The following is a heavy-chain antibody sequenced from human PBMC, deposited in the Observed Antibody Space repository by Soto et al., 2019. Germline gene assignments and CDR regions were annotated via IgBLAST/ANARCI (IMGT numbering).Heavy chain of an antibody. Sequence: SETLSLTCAVSGGSISSSNWWSWVRQPPGKGLEWIGEIYHSGSTNYNPSLKSRVTISVDKSKNQFSLKLSSVTAADTAVYYCASLGTTVNTFDYWGQGTLVTVSS. V-gene: IGHV4-4*02. CDR2: IYHSGST. D-gene: IGHD4-4*01. J-gene: IGHJ4*02. CDR1: GGSISSSNW. CDR3: ASLGTTVNTFDY.